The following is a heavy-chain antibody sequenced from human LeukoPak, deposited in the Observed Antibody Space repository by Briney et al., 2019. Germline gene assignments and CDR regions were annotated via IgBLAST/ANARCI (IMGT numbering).Heavy chain of an antibody. Sequence: PGGSLRLSCAASRFTFDDYGMSWVRQAPGKGLEWVSGINWNGGSTGYADSVKGRFTISRDNAKNSLYLQMNSLRAEDTALYYCARTYYYDSSGYAWGQGTLGTVSS. CDR3: ARTYYYDSSGYA. D-gene: IGHD3-22*01. V-gene: IGHV3-20*04. CDR1: RFTFDDYG. CDR2: INWNGGST. J-gene: IGHJ4*02.